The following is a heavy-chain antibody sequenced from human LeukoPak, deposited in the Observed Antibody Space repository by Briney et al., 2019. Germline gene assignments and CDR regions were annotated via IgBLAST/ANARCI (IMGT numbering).Heavy chain of an antibody. V-gene: IGHV4-34*01. Sequence: SETLSLTCAVYGGSFSGYYWSWIRQPPGKGLEWIGEINHSGSTNYNPSFKSRVTISVDTSKNQFSLKLSSVTAADTAVYYCARGLAVAGRDYWGQGTLVTVSS. CDR2: INHSGST. CDR3: ARGLAVAGRDY. J-gene: IGHJ4*02. CDR1: GGSFSGYY. D-gene: IGHD6-19*01.